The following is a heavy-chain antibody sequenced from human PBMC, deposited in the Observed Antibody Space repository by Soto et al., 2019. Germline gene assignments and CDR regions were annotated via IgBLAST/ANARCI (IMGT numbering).Heavy chain of an antibody. J-gene: IGHJ4*02. V-gene: IGHV3-23*01. Sequence: EVQLLESGGGLVQPAGSLRLSCAASGFIFDNYAMNWVRQAPGKGLEWISTISGGGGATYYADSVKGRFTISGDSSKSTVYLQMHSLRAEDTAIYYCAKIKQGYFDYWGQGTQVIVSS. CDR1: GFIFDNYA. CDR2: ISGGGGAT. CDR3: AKIKQGYFDY.